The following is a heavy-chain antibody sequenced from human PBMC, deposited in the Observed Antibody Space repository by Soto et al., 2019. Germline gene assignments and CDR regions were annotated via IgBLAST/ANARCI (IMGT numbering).Heavy chain of an antibody. CDR1: GGSISSYY. CDR3: ARSRGTISAADCSSTSCFYGNFDY. CDR2: IYYSGST. J-gene: IGHJ4*02. Sequence: PSETLSLTCTVSGGSISSYYWSWIRQPPGKGLEWIGYIYYSGSTNYTPSLKSRVTISVDTSKNQFSLKLSSVTAADTVVYYCARSRGTISAADCSSTSCFYGNFDYWGQGTLVTVSS. D-gene: IGHD2-2*01. V-gene: IGHV4-59*08.